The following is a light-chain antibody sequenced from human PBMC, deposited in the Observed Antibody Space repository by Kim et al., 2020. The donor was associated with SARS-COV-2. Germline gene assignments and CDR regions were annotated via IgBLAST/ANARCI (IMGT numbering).Light chain of an antibody. CDR2: KAS. V-gene: IGKV1-5*03. CDR1: QSISSW. Sequence: DIQMTQSPSTLSASVGDRVTITCRASQSISSWLAWYQQKPGKAPKLLIHKASSLESGVPSRFSGSGSGTEFTLTISSLQPDDFATYYCQQYNSYSRLTFGGGTKVDIK. J-gene: IGKJ4*01. CDR3: QQYNSYSRLT.